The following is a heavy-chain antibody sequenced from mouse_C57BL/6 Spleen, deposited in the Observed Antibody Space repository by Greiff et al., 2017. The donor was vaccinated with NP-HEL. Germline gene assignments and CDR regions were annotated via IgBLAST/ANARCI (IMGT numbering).Heavy chain of an antibody. Sequence: VQLQQSGPELVKPGASVKISCKASGYTFTDYYMNWVKQSHGKSLEWIGDINPNNGGTSYNQKFKGKATLTVDKSSSTAYMELRSLTSEDSAVYYCARWYDYEGAMDYWGQGTSVTVSS. CDR3: ARWYDYEGAMDY. CDR2: INPNNGGT. V-gene: IGHV1-26*01. D-gene: IGHD2-4*01. CDR1: GYTFTDYY. J-gene: IGHJ4*01.